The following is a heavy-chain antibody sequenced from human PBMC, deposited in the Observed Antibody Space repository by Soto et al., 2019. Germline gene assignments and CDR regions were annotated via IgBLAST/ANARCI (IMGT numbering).Heavy chain of an antibody. CDR3: AKVGGCSSTSCYYYYGMGV. Sequence: GGSLRLSCAASGFTFSSYAMSWVRQAPGKGLEWVSAISGSGGSTYYADSVKGRFTISRDNSKNTLYLQMNSLRAEDTAVYYCAKVGGCSSTSCYYYYGMGVWGQGTTVTVSS. CDR1: GFTFSSYA. D-gene: IGHD2-2*01. CDR2: ISGSGGST. V-gene: IGHV3-23*01. J-gene: IGHJ6*02.